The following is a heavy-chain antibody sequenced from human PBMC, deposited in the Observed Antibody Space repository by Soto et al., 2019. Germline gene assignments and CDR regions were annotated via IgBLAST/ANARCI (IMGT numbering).Heavy chain of an antibody. CDR1: GYDFTSYW. CDR3: ARHPRYSSGGAHFDY. D-gene: IGHD6-19*01. V-gene: IGHV5-51*01. J-gene: IGHJ4*02. CDR2: IWPGDSDT. Sequence: GESLKISCKGSGYDFTSYWIGWVRQMPGKGLEWMGIIWPGDSDTRYSPSFQGQVTISIDKSIRTAYLQWGSLKASDTPMYYCARHPRYSSGGAHFDYWGQGTLVTVYS.